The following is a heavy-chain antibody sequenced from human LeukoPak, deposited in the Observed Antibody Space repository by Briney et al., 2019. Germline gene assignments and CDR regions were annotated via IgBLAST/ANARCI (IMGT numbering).Heavy chain of an antibody. D-gene: IGHD6-19*01. Sequence: GSLRLSCAASGFTFSTYAMGWIRQPPGKGLEWIGSIYYSGSTYYNPPLKSRVTISVGTSKNQFSLKLSSVTAADTAVYYCARQGSGWYVHYYGMDVWGQGTTVTVSS. V-gene: IGHV4-39*01. CDR3: ARQGSGWYVHYYGMDV. CDR1: GFTFSTYA. CDR2: IYYSGST. J-gene: IGHJ6*02.